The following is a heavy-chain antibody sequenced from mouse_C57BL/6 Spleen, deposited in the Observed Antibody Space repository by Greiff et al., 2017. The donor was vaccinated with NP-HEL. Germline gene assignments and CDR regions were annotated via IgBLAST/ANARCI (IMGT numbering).Heavy chain of an antibody. CDR1: GYAFSSSW. Sequence: QVQLQQSGPELVKPGASVKISCKASGYAFSSSWMNWVKQRPGKGLEWIGRIYPGDGDTNYNQKFKGKATLTVDTSSSTAYMQLSSLTSEDSAVYYCARGNYSNYEAMDYWGQGTSVTVSS. CDR2: IYPGDGDT. J-gene: IGHJ4*01. V-gene: IGHV1-82*01. D-gene: IGHD2-5*01. CDR3: ARGNYSNYEAMDY.